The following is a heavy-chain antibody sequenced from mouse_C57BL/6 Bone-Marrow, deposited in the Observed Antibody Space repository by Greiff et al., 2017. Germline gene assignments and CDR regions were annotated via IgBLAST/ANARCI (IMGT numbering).Heavy chain of an antibody. J-gene: IGHJ2*01. V-gene: IGHV6-3*01. CDR1: GFTFSNYW. CDR2: IRLKSDNYAT. Sequence: EVQLVESGGGLVQPGGSMKLSCVASGFTFSNYWMNWVRQSPEKGLEWVAQIRLKSDNYATHYAESVKGRFTISRDDSKSSVYLQMNNVRAEDTGIYYCTGGGLLRDFDYWGQGTTLTVSS. D-gene: IGHD2-3*01. CDR3: TGGGLLRDFDY.